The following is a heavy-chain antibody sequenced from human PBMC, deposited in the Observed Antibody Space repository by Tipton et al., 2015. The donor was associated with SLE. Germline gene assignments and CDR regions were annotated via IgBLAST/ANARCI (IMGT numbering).Heavy chain of an antibody. CDR2: ITQSGVT. V-gene: IGHV4-34*01. CDR3: VREASNNYGFDSFDI. CDR1: GGSFSGYY. Sequence: TLSLTCAVSGGSFSGYYWYWVRQPPEQGLEWIGEITQSGVTNYNPSLKSRVTMSVDTSKNQLSLNLTSVTAADTAVYFCVREASNNYGFDSFDIWGQGTMVTVSS. J-gene: IGHJ3*02. D-gene: IGHD5-18*01.